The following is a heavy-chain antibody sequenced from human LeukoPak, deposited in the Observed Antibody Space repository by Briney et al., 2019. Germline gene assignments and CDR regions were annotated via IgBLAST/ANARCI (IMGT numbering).Heavy chain of an antibody. Sequence: PSETLSLTCTVSGGSISSYYWSWIRQPAGKGLEWIGRIYTRGSTTYNPSLKSRVTMSLDTSKKQFSLNLSSVTAADTAVYYCARDEIYIAAPGKYWGQGILVTVSS. CDR3: ARDEIYIAAPGKY. CDR1: GGSISSYY. V-gene: IGHV4-4*07. J-gene: IGHJ4*02. CDR2: IYTRGST. D-gene: IGHD6-25*01.